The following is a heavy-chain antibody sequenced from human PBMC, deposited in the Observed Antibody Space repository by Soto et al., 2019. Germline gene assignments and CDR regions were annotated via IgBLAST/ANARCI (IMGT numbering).Heavy chain of an antibody. CDR3: ARGYPFLGYCSGGSCPNFDY. V-gene: IGHV1-18*01. CDR1: GYTFTSYG. D-gene: IGHD2-15*01. J-gene: IGHJ4*02. Sequence: ASVKVSCKASGYTFTSYGISWVRQAPGQGLEWMGWISAYNGNTNYAQKLQGRVTMTTDTSTSTAYMELRSLRSDDTAVYYCARGYPFLGYCSGGSCPNFDYWGQGTLVTVSS. CDR2: ISAYNGNT.